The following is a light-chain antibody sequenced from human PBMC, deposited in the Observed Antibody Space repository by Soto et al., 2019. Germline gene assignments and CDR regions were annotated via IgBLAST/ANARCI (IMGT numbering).Light chain of an antibody. V-gene: IGLV1-47*02. CDR2: SND. J-gene: IGLJ1*01. CDR1: SPNIGSNY. Sequence: QSVLTQPPSASGTPGQRVTISCSGSSPNIGSNYVYWYQQLPGTAPKLLIYSNDQRPSGVPDRFSGSKSGTSASLAISGLRSEDEADYYCAAWSDSLSAYVFRTGTKLTVL. CDR3: AAWSDSLSAYV.